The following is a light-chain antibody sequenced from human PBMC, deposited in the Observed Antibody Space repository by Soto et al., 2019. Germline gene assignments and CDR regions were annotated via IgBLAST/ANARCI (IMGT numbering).Light chain of an antibody. CDR1: QSVSSN. J-gene: IGKJ5*01. CDR3: QQYDNWPPTT. Sequence: EVVMTQSPATLPVSLGERATLSCRASQSVSSNVAWYQQKPGLAPRLLIHTSATRATGIPARFSGRGSGTFFTLTISGLQSGDFATYYCQQYDNWPPTTFGQGTRL. CDR2: TSA. V-gene: IGKV3-15*01.